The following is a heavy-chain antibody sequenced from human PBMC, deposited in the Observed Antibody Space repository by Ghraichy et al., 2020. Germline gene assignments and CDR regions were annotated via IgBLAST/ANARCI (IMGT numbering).Heavy chain of an antibody. CDR1: GFSVSNYS. CDR2: ISRSGSYI. D-gene: IGHD3-16*01. Sequence: GGSLRLSCAASGFSVSNYSMNWVRQAPGKGLEWVSAISRSGSYIYYADSVKGRFIISRDNAKNSVYLQMNSLRVEDTAVYYCAREPFGRGSSGMDVWGQGTTGTVSS. V-gene: IGHV3-21*01. CDR3: AREPFGRGSSGMDV. J-gene: IGHJ6*02.